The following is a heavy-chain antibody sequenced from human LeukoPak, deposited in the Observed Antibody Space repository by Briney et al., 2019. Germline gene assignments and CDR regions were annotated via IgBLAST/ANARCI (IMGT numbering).Heavy chain of an antibody. V-gene: IGHV3-48*01. J-gene: IGHJ3*02. CDR2: ISSSSSTI. D-gene: IGHD7-27*01. CDR1: GFTFSRYG. CDR3: ARDRVELGWGAFEI. Sequence: GGSLRLSCAGSGFTFSRYGFNWVRQAPGKGLEWVSYISSSSSTIYYADSVKGRFTTSRDNAKNSLYLQMNSRRAEDTAVYYCARDRVELGWGAFEIWGQGTMVTVSS.